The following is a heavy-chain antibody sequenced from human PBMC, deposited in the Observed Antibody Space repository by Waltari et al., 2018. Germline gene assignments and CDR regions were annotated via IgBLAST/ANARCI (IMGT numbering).Heavy chain of an antibody. D-gene: IGHD6-19*01. J-gene: IGHJ4*02. CDR3: TSGRWLANFDD. V-gene: IGHV3-49*04. Sequence: EGQLVESGGGLVQPGRSLRLSCKGSGFTFSDYDLSWVRQAPGKGMEWVAFIRSKTEGETTEYAASVRGRFTISRDDSEKFAYLEMNSLKSEDTALYYCTSGRWLANFDDWGQGALVTVSS. CDR2: IRSKTEGETT. CDR1: GFTFSDYD.